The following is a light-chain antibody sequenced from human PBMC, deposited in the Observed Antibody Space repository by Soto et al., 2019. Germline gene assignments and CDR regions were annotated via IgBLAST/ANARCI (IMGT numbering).Light chain of an antibody. CDR3: HQTAANPWT. V-gene: IGKV1-39*01. J-gene: IGKJ1*01. CDR2: AXS. CDR1: QNVWLY. Sequence: DIHMTQSPSSLPASVGDRVTVAXRASQNVWLYFNWYQKKPVXAPKXXXHAXSSLHSGVPSTLSGSGSGTDFALTISSLQPEDFATYYCHQTAANPWTFAQGTKVDIK.